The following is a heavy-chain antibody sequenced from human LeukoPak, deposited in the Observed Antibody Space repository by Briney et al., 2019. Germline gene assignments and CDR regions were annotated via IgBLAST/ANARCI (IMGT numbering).Heavy chain of an antibody. CDR3: ARAVVPAAIGANFDY. Sequence: PGRSPRLSCAASGFTFSSYAMHWVRQAPGKGLEWVAVISYDGSNKYYADSVKGRFTISRDNSKNTLYLQMNSLRAEDTAVYYCARAVVPAAIGANFDYWGQGTLVTVSS. CDR2: ISYDGSNK. CDR1: GFTFSSYA. D-gene: IGHD2-2*02. V-gene: IGHV3-30-3*01. J-gene: IGHJ4*02.